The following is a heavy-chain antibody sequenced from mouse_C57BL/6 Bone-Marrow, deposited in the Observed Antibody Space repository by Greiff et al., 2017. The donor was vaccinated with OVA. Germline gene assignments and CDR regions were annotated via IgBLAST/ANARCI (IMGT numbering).Heavy chain of an antibody. CDR2: LYPRSGNT. CDR1: GYTFTSYG. D-gene: IGHD2-4*01. J-gene: IGHJ2*01. CDR3: ARKGYDFYYFDY. V-gene: IGHV1-81*01. Sequence: VQLQQSGAELARPGASVKLSCKASGYTFTSYGISWVKQRTGQGLEWIGELYPRSGNTYYNEKFKGKATLTADKSSSTAYMELRSLTSEDSAVYFCARKGYDFYYFDYWGQGTTLTVSS.